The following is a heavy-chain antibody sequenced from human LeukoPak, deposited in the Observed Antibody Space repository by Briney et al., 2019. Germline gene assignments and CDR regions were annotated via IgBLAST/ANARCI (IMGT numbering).Heavy chain of an antibody. CDR2: ISWNSGSI. Sequence: PGRSLRLSCAASGFTFDDYAMLWVRQAPGKGLEWVSGISWNSGSIGYADSVKGRFTISRDNAKNSLYLQMNSLRAEDTALYYCAKDTVTVTQPRFNYYGMDVWGQGTTVTVSS. V-gene: IGHV3-9*01. J-gene: IGHJ6*02. CDR1: GFTFDDYA. CDR3: AKDTVTVTQPRFNYYGMDV. D-gene: IGHD4-4*01.